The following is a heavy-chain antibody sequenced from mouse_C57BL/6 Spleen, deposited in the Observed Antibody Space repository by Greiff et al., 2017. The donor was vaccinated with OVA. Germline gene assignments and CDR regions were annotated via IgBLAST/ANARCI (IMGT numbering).Heavy chain of an antibody. CDR2: IDPSDSYT. J-gene: IGHJ2*01. V-gene: IGHV1-50*01. CDR3: ARHDGSSYMYYFDY. D-gene: IGHD1-1*01. Sequence: QVHVKQPGAELVKPGASVKLSCKASGYTFTSYWMQWVKQRPGQGLEWIGEIDPSDSYTNYNQKFKGKATLTVDTSSSTAYMQLSSLTSDDSAVYYCARHDGSSYMYYFDYWGQGTTLTVSS. CDR1: GYTFTSYW.